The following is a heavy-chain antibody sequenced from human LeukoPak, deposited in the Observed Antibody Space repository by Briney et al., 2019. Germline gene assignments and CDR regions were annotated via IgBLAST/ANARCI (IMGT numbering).Heavy chain of an antibody. CDR2: IIPIFGTA. CDR3: AVPGDYYDSSGFDY. D-gene: IGHD3-22*01. V-gene: IGHV1-69*05. J-gene: IGHJ4*02. Sequence: SVTVSCKASGGTFSSYAISWVRQAPGQGLEWMGGIIPIFGTANYAQKFQGRVTITTDESTSTAYMELSSLRSEDTAVYYCAVPGDYYDSSGFDYWGQGTLVTVSS. CDR1: GGTFSSYA.